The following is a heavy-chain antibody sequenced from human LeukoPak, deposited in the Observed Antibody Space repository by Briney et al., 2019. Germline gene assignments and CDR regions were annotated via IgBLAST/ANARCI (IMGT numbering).Heavy chain of an antibody. J-gene: IGHJ5*02. CDR2: ISSSSSYI. D-gene: IGHD3-22*01. CDR1: GFTFSSYG. V-gene: IGHV3-21*01. CDR3: ARDPPPPYYDSSGPDTTPS. Sequence: GGSLRLSCAASGFTFSSYGMHWVRQAPGKGLEWVSSISSSSSYIYYADSVKGRFTISRDNAKNSLYLQMNSLRAEDTAVYYCARDPPPPYYDSSGPDTTPSWGQGTLVTVSS.